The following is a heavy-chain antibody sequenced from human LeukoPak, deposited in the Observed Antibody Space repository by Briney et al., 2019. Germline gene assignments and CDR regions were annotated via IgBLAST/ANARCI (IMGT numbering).Heavy chain of an antibody. CDR2: ISSYNGDT. D-gene: IGHD4-23*01. V-gene: IGHV1-18*01. Sequence: ASVKVSYKASGYTFTSYGITWVRQAPGQGLEWMGWISSYNGDTKYAQKVQGRVTVTTDTSTSTAYMELRSLSLDDTAVYYCAGGDYGGGFDYWGQGTLVTVSS. CDR1: GYTFTSYG. CDR3: AGGDYGGGFDY. J-gene: IGHJ4*02.